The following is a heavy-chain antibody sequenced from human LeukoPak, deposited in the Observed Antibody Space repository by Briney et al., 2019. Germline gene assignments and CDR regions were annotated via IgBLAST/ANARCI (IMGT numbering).Heavy chain of an antibody. CDR3: ARGADYYGSGSYVYYYYYMDV. CDR2: INPDSGGT. CDR1: GYTFTDYY. J-gene: IGHJ6*03. Sequence: ASVKVSCKTSGYTFTDYYMHWVRQAPGQGLEWMGWINPDSGGTNYAQKFQGRVTMTRDTSISTAYMELSRLRSDDTAVYYCARGADYYGSGSYVYYYYYMDVWGKGTTVTVSS. D-gene: IGHD3-10*01. V-gene: IGHV1-2*02.